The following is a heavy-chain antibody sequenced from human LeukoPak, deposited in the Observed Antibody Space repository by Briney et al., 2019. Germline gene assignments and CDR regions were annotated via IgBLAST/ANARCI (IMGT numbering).Heavy chain of an antibody. V-gene: IGHV1-2*02. CDR2: INPNDGDT. J-gene: IGHJ4*02. D-gene: IGHD2-2*01. CDR3: ARANFLYCSSSTCLFDY. Sequence: GASGKVSCKASGYTFTDYYMHWVRQAPGQGFEWIGWINPNDGDTNYAQKFQCRVTMTRDTSISTAHMEVSRLRSDDTAVYYCARANFLYCSSSTCLFDYWGQGTLVTVSS. CDR1: GYTFTDYY.